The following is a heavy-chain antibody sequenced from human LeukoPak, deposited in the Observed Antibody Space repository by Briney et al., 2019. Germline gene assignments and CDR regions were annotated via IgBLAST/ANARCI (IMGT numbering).Heavy chain of an antibody. Sequence: NSSETLSLTCTVSGGSISSSSAYWGWIRQPPGKGLEWIESIYYSKNTYYNPSLKSRVTISADTSKNQFSLTLGSVSATDTAVYYCVSPRGFSYGYFDYWGQGTLVTVSS. V-gene: IGHV4-39*01. CDR2: IYYSKNT. J-gene: IGHJ4*02. CDR3: VSPRGFSYGYFDY. D-gene: IGHD5-18*01. CDR1: GGSISSSSAY.